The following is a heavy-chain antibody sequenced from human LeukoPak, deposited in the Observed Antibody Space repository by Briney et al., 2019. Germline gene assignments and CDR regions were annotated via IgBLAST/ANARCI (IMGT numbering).Heavy chain of an antibody. Sequence: SETLSLTCTVSGYSISSGYYWGWIRQPPGKGLEWIGSNYHSGSTYYNPSPKTRVPISVDASKNQFSLKLSPVAAADTAVYYCARETLVAAFDYWGQGTLVTVSS. J-gene: IGHJ4*02. V-gene: IGHV4-38-2*02. D-gene: IGHD5-12*01. CDR2: NYHSGST. CDR1: GYSISSGYY. CDR3: ARETLVAAFDY.